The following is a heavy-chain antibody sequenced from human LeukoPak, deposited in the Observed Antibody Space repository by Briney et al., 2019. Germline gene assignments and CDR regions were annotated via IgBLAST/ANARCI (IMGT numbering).Heavy chain of an antibody. CDR1: GYTFTGYY. CDR2: INPNSGGT. V-gene: IGHV1-2*02. D-gene: IGHD3-9*01. CDR3: ARVYDILTGYSLFDY. Sequence: ASVKVSCKASGYTFTGYYMYWVRQAPGQGLEWMGWINPNSGGTNYAQKFQGRVTMTRDTSTSTAYMELRSLRSDDTAVYYCARVYDILTGYSLFDYWGQGTLVTVSS. J-gene: IGHJ4*02.